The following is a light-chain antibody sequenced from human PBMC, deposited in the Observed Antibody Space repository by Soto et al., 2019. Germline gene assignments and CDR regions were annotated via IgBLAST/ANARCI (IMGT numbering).Light chain of an antibody. J-gene: IGKJ3*01. CDR2: GAS. CDR3: QQYNNWPFT. Sequence: EIVMTQSPATLSVSPVERATLSCRASQSVSSNLAWYQQKPGQVPRLLIYGASTRATGIPARFSGSGSGTEFTLTISSLQSEDFAVYYCQQYNNWPFTFGPGTKVDIK. CDR1: QSVSSN. V-gene: IGKV3D-15*01.